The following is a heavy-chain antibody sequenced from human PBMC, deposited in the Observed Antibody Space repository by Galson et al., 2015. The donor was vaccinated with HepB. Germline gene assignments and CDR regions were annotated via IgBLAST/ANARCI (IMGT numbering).Heavy chain of an antibody. CDR1: GFTFSDYG. D-gene: IGHD2-15*01. CDR3: AREDRNILVAALDS. Sequence: SLRLSCAASGFTFSDYGMHWVRQAPGKGLEWVGLIWKDRSNKYYSDSVKGRFTISRDNSRKTFFLHMSSLRAEDTAIYFCAREDRNILVAALDSWGQGTMVTISS. J-gene: IGHJ4*02. CDR2: IWKDRSNK. V-gene: IGHV3-33*08.